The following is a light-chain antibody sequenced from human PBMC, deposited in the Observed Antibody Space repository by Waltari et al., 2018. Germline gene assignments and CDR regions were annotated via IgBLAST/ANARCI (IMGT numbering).Light chain of an antibody. V-gene: IGLV2-23*02. CDR1: SSDVGNYNV. J-gene: IGLJ2*01. CDR3: CSYAGGGTPRLL. CDR2: EVT. Sequence: QSALTQPASVSGSPGQSITISCAGTSSDVGNYNVVSWYQQHPGKVPKLIIYEVTQRPLGVSYRFSGSKSGNTASLTISGLQPEDEANYYCCSYAGGGTPRLLFGGGTEVTVL.